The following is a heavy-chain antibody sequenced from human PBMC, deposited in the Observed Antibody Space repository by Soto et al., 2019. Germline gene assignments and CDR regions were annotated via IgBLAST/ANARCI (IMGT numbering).Heavy chain of an antibody. J-gene: IGHJ4*02. CDR2: IRSSSSTI. V-gene: IGHV3-48*02. Sequence: EVQLVESGGGLVQPGGSLRLSCAASGFTFSTYKMNWVRQAPGKGLEWVAYIRSSSSTIYYADSVKGRFTISRDNAKNSLYLQMNSLRDENTAVYYCARDAYDYDDTSGYYRHWGQGPLVPVSS. CDR3: ARDAYDYDDTSGYYRH. D-gene: IGHD3-22*01. CDR1: GFTFSTYK.